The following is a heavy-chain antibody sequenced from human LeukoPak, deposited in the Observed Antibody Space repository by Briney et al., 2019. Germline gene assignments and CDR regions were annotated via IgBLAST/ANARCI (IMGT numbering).Heavy chain of an antibody. CDR1: GYSFNKNY. CDR3: VRGNQKYGDYVRD. V-gene: IGHV5-51*01. J-gene: IGHJ4*02. Sequence: GESLKISCKASGYSFNKNYIAWVRQVSGKGLEWMGIIYPGDSDTRYSPSFQGHVTISADESISTAFLQWSSVEATDSAMYYCVRGNQKYGDYVRDWGQGTLVTISS. CDR2: IYPGDSDT. D-gene: IGHD4-17*01.